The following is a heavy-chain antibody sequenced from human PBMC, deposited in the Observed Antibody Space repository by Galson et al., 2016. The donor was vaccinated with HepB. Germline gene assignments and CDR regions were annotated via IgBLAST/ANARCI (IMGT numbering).Heavy chain of an antibody. D-gene: IGHD5-18*01. CDR3: ARAQFPFDTAMVPGAGNHYYGMDV. V-gene: IGHV3-7*01. J-gene: IGHJ6*02. CDR1: GFTFSSFW. CDR2: IKQDGSEK. Sequence: SLRLSCAASGFTFSSFWMSWVRQAPGKGLEWVANIKQDGSEKYFVDSVKGRFTISRDNAKNSLYLQMNSLRAEDTAVYYCARAQFPFDTAMVPGAGNHYYGMDVWGQGTTVTVSS.